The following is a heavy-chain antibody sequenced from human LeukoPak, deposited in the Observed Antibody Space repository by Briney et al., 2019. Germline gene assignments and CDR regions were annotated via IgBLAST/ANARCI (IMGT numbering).Heavy chain of an antibody. V-gene: IGHV3-30*18. D-gene: IGHD5-18*01. CDR3: AKDRSPPRRGYSYGYPDY. CDR2: ISYDGSNK. CDR1: GFTFSSYG. Sequence: GGSLRLSCAASGFTFSSYGMHWVRQAPGKGLEWVAVISYDGSNKYYADSVKGRFTISRDNSKNTLYLQMNSLRAEDTAVYYCAKDRSPPRRGYSYGYPDYWGQGTLVTVSS. J-gene: IGHJ4*02.